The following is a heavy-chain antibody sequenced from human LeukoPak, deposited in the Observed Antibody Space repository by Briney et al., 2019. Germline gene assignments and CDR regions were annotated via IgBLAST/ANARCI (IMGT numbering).Heavy chain of an antibody. CDR2: MDAKSGKT. J-gene: IGHJ3*02. V-gene: IGHV1-8*01. Sequence: GASVKVSCKTSGYTFTTYDINWVRQAPGQGLEWKGGMDAKSGKTAYSQKFLGRVTITRNTSISTAYMEVSSLRSEDTAVYYYSSGYDALDIWGQGTKVTVSS. CDR1: GYTFTTYD. D-gene: IGHD3-10*01. CDR3: SSGYDALDI.